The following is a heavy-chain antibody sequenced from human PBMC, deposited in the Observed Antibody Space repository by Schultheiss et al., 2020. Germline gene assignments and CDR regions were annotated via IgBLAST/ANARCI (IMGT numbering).Heavy chain of an antibody. CDR2: IKSKTDGGTT. Sequence: GGSLRLSCTASGFTFSDYYMSWIRQAPGKGLEWVGRIKSKTDGGTTDYAAPVKGRFTISRDDSKNTLYLQMNSLRAEDTAVYYCARDLGLYYYYMDVWGKGTTVTVSS. CDR3: ARDLGLYYYYMDV. J-gene: IGHJ6*03. V-gene: IGHV3-15*01. CDR1: GFTFSDYY.